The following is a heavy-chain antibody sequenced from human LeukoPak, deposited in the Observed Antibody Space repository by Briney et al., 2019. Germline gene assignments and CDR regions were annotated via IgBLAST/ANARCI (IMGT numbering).Heavy chain of an antibody. J-gene: IGHJ4*02. CDR3: ARLRYYYDSSGYYRYFDY. V-gene: IGHV4-34*01. CDR2: INHSGST. D-gene: IGHD3-22*01. Sequence: SETLSLTCAVYGGSFSGYYWSWIRQPPEKGLEWIGEINHSGSTNYNPSLKSRVTISVDTSKNQFSLKLSSVTAADTAVYYCARLRYYYDSSGYYRYFDYWGQGTLVTVSS. CDR1: GGSFSGYY.